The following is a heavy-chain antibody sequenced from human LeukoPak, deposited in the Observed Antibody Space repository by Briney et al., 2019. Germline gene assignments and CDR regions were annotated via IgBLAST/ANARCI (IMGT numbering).Heavy chain of an antibody. D-gene: IGHD3-9*01. CDR1: GFTFSSYS. Sequence: GGSLRLSCAASGFTFSSYSMNWVRQAPGKGLEWVSSISSSSSYIYYADSVKGRFTISRDNAKNSLYLQMNSLRAEDTAVYYCARRVANSFDWLPGLLYWYFDLWGRGTLVTVSS. J-gene: IGHJ2*01. V-gene: IGHV3-21*01. CDR2: ISSSSSYI. CDR3: ARRVANSFDWLPGLLYWYFDL.